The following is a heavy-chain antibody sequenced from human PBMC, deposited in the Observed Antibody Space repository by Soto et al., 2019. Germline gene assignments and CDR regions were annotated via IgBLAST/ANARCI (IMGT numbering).Heavy chain of an antibody. V-gene: IGHV4-31*03. J-gene: IGHJ4*02. CDR1: GGSISSGVYY. Sequence: SETLSLTCTVSGGSISSGVYYLSWIRQHPGKGLEWIGYIYYSGSTYYNPSLKSRVTISVDTSKNQFSLKLSSVTAADTAVYYCASGDYYDSSGYVDYWGQGTLVTVSS. CDR3: ASGDYYDSSGYVDY. D-gene: IGHD3-22*01. CDR2: IYYSGST.